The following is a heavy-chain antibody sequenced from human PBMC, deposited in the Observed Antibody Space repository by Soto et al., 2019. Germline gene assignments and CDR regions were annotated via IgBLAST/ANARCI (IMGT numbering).Heavy chain of an antibody. D-gene: IGHD2-2*01. Sequence: GGSLRLSCAASGFTFSSYGMHWVRQAPGKGLEWVAVISYDGSNKYYADSVKGRFTISRDNSKNTLYLQMNSLRAEDTAVYYCAKDAVQYCSSTSCHTADYWGQGTLVTVSS. V-gene: IGHV3-30*18. CDR3: AKDAVQYCSSTSCHTADY. CDR2: ISYDGSNK. J-gene: IGHJ4*02. CDR1: GFTFSSYG.